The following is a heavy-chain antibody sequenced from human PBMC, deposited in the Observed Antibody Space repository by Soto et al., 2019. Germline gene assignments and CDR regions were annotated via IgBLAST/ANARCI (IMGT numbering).Heavy chain of an antibody. J-gene: IGHJ6*03. Sequence: QVQLVQSGAEVKKPGASVKVSCKASGYTFTSYGISWVRQAPGQGLEWMGWISAYNGNINYAQKLEGRVTMTTDTSTSTAYMELRSLRSDDTAVYYCARNIEDYYYYYYMDVRGKGTTVTVSS. V-gene: IGHV1-18*01. CDR2: ISAYNGNI. CDR1: GYTFTSYG. CDR3: ARNIEDYYYYYYMDV.